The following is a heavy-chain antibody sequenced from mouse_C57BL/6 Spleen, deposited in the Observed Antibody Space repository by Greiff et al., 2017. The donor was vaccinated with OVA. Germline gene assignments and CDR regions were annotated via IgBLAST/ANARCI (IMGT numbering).Heavy chain of an antibody. D-gene: IGHD1-2*01. Sequence: EVNVVESGGGLVKPGGSLKLSCAASGFTFSSYALSWVRQTPEKRLEWVATISAGGSYTYYPDNVKGRFTISRDNAKNNLYLQMSQLKAEYTAMYYCARDGKLLRRYFDVWGTGTTVTVSA. CDR2: ISAGGSYT. CDR3: ARDGKLLRRYFDV. J-gene: IGHJ1*03. CDR1: GFTFSSYA. V-gene: IGHV5-4*03.